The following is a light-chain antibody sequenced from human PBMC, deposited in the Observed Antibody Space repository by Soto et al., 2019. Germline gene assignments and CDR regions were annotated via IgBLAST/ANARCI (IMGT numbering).Light chain of an antibody. CDR3: QQYNNWTLT. V-gene: IGKV3-15*01. CDR1: QSVSSK. Sequence: EIVMTQSPATLSLSPGERATLSCRASQSVSSKLAWYQQKPGQAPRLLIYGASTRATGIPARFSGSGSGTEFTLTISSLQSEDFAVYYCQQYNNWTLTFGGGTKVEIK. J-gene: IGKJ4*01. CDR2: GAS.